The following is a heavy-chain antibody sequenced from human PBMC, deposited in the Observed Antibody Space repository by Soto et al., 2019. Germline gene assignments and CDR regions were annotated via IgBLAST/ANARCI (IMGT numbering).Heavy chain of an antibody. V-gene: IGHV1-69*13. J-gene: IGHJ4*02. CDR1: GGTFSTFG. D-gene: IGHD4-17*01. Sequence: ASVKVSCKASGGTFSTFGISWVRQAPGQGLEWMGGIIPFFGTARYSQKFEDRITITADESTNTVYMDLRSLTSEDTAIYYCAKSAPMDAGDRYYYDFWGQGALVTVSS. CDR2: IIPFFGTA. CDR3: AKSAPMDAGDRYYYDF.